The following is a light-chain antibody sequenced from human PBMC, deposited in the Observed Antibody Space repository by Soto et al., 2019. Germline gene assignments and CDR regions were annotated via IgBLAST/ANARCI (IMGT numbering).Light chain of an antibody. CDR3: SSYTSSSTRV. CDR2: DIR. CDR1: RSDVGGYKY. J-gene: IGLJ1*01. V-gene: IGLV2-14*03. Sequence: QSVLTQPASVSGSPGQSITISCTGTRSDVGGYKYVSWYQQHPGKAPKLMIYDIRNRPSGVSNRFSGSKSGNTASLTISGLQAEDEADYYFSSYTSSSTRVFGTGTKLTVL.